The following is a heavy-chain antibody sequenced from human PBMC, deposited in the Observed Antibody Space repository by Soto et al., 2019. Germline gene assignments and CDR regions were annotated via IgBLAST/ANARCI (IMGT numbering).Heavy chain of an antibody. CDR3: ATYSGSSGGMDV. CDR2: VKEDGSVK. CDR1: GFTFTSYW. D-gene: IGHD6-6*01. V-gene: IGHV3-7*05. Sequence: PGRSLRLSCAASGFTFTSYWMTWVRQAPGKGLEWVANVKEDGSVKYYVDSVKGRFTISIDNAKNSLYLQMNSLRADDTAVYYCATYSGSSGGMDVWGQGTTVTVSS. J-gene: IGHJ6*02.